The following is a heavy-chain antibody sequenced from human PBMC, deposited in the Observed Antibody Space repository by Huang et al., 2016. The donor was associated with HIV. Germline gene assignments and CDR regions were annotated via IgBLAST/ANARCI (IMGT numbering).Heavy chain of an antibody. CDR1: GGSFSGYF. V-gene: IGHV4-34*02. CDR3: AREIMISFGGPFDS. J-gene: IGHJ5*01. CDR2: INHAGVT. D-gene: IGHD3-16*01. Sequence: QVQLEQWGAGLLKPSETLSLTCAVYGGSFSGYFWNWIRQSPGKGLEWIGQINHAGVTDYNTSLKSRATISVDTSKNQFSLKLTSVTAADTAIYYCAREIMISFGGPFDSWGHGSLVTVSS.